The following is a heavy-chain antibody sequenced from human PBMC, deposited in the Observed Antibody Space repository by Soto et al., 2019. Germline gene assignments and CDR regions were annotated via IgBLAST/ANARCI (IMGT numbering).Heavy chain of an antibody. CDR2: IRSKTNSYAT. V-gene: IGHV3-73*01. CDR3: TRQTDAVQWLVVPTDYNFDY. J-gene: IGHJ4*02. D-gene: IGHD6-19*01. Sequence: PGGSLRLSCAASGFTFGGSAMHWVRQASGKGLEWVGHIRSKTNSYATAYAESVKGRFTISRDDSMKTAYLQMNSLKTEDTAVYFCTRQTDAVQWLVVPTDYNFDYWGQGTLLTVSS. CDR1: GFTFGGSA.